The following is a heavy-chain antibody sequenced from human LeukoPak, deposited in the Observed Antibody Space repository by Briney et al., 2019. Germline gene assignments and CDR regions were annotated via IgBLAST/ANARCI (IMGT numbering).Heavy chain of an antibody. J-gene: IGHJ4*02. D-gene: IGHD6-13*01. CDR2: ISAYNGNT. V-gene: IGHV1-18*01. Sequence: ASVKVSCKASGYTFTSYGISWVRQAPGQGLEWMGWISAYNGNTNYAQKLQGRVTMTTDTSTSTAYMELRSLRSDDTAVYYCARVVAAAGDGDYVDYWGQGTLVTVSS. CDR3: ARVVAAAGDGDYVDY. CDR1: GYTFTSYG.